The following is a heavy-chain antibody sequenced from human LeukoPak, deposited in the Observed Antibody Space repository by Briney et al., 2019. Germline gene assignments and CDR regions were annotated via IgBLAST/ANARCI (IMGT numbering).Heavy chain of an antibody. D-gene: IGHD1-14*01. V-gene: IGHV3-21*01. J-gene: IGHJ6*02. Sequence: GGSLRLSCAASGFTFSSYSMNWVRQAPGKGLEWVSSISSSSSYIYYADSVKGRFTISRDNAKNSLYLQMNSLRAEDTAVYYCARGSRRYYYYYGMDVWGQGTTVTVSS. CDR1: GFTFSSYS. CDR2: ISSSSSYI. CDR3: ARGSRRYYYYYGMDV.